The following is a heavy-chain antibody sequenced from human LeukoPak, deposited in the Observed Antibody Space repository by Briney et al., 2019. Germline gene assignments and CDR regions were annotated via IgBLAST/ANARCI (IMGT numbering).Heavy chain of an antibody. CDR3: ATTRSGGGKWSYYYYYMDV. CDR2: FDPDEGET. Sequence: ASVKVSCKVSGYSLTRLSMHWVRQVPGKGLEWMGGFDPDEGETIYVPKFQGRVTMTEDTSTDTAYMELTSLRSEDTAVYYCATTRSGGGKWSYYYYYMDVWGKGTTVTVSS. CDR1: GYSLTRLS. J-gene: IGHJ6*03. V-gene: IGHV1-24*01. D-gene: IGHD2-15*01.